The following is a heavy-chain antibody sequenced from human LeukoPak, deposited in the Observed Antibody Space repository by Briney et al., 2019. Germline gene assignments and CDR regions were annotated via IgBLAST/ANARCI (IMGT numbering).Heavy chain of an antibody. J-gene: IGHJ4*02. D-gene: IGHD2-2*01. CDR1: GFTFNNYA. CDR2: ISYDGTIK. CDR3: ARVSGYCSSTSCYEIDY. Sequence: GSLRLSCAASGFTFNNYAFHWVRQAPGKGLEWVAVISYDGTIKYYADSVKGRFTISRDNSKNTLYLQMNSLRAEDTAVYYCARVSGYCSSTSCYEIDYWGQGTLVTVSS. V-gene: IGHV3-30-3*01.